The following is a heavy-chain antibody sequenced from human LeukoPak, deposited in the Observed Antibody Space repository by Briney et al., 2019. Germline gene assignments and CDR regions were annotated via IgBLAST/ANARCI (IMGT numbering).Heavy chain of an antibody. V-gene: IGHV3-30*02. CDR2: IRYDGSNK. D-gene: IGHD1-26*01. J-gene: IGHJ4*02. Sequence: PGGSLRLSCAASGFTFSSYGMHWVRQAPGKGLEWVAFIRYDGSNKYYADSAKGRFTISRDNSKNTLYLQMNSLRAEDTAVYYCAKDWFPMGAMAYFDYWGQGTLVTVSS. CDR3: AKDWFPMGAMAYFDY. CDR1: GFTFSSYG.